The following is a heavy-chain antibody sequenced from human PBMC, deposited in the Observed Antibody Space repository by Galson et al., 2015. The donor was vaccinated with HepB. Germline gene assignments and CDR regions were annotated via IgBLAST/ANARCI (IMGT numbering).Heavy chain of an antibody. Sequence: SLRLSCAASGLTFSSYAMSWVRQAPGKGLEWVSAISGSGGSTYYADSVKGRFTISRDNSKNTLYLQMNSLRAEDTAVYYCAKDPFVVPAATLHYWGQGTLVTVSS. J-gene: IGHJ4*02. CDR2: ISGSGGST. D-gene: IGHD2-2*01. CDR1: GLTFSSYA. CDR3: AKDPFVVPAATLHY. V-gene: IGHV3-23*01.